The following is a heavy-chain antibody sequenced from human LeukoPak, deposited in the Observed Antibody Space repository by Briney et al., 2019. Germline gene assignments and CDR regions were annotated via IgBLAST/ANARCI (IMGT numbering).Heavy chain of an antibody. Sequence: GGSLRLSCELSGFTFSNYAMNWVRQAPGKGLEWVSVISGGGGTSNYADSVRGRFTVSRDNSKSMLYLQLNSLRADDTAVYYCAKDMDYDDSHYYYGFDYWGQGTLVTVSS. CDR3: AKDMDYDDSHYYYGFDY. D-gene: IGHD3-22*01. CDR2: ISGGGGTS. J-gene: IGHJ4*02. CDR1: GFTFSNYA. V-gene: IGHV3-23*01.